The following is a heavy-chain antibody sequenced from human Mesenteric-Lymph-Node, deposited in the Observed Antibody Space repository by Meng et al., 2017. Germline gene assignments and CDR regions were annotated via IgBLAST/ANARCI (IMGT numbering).Heavy chain of an antibody. CDR2: IKQDGSEK. V-gene: IGHV3-7*01. CDR1: GFTFSSYW. CDR3: ARGGDGYNYSDFDY. J-gene: IGHJ4*02. D-gene: IGHD5-24*01. Sequence: GESLKISCAASGFTFSSYWMSWVRQAPGKGLEWVANIKQDGSEKYYVDSVKGRFTISRDNSKNTLYLQMNSLRAEDTAVYYCARGGDGYNYSDFDYWGQGTLVTVSS.